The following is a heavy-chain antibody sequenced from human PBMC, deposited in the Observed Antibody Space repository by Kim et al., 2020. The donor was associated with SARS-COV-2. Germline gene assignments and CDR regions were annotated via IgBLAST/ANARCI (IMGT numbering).Heavy chain of an antibody. V-gene: IGHV3-33*01. Sequence: GGSLRLSCAASGFTFSSYGMHWVRQAPGKGLEWVAVIWYDGSNKYYADSVKGRFTISRDNSKNTLYLQMNSLRAEDTAVYYCARDYWSGYSSGLDYWGQGTLVTVSS. CDR2: IWYDGSNK. CDR3: ARDYWSGYSSGLDY. J-gene: IGHJ4*02. CDR1: GFTFSSYG. D-gene: IGHD3-3*01.